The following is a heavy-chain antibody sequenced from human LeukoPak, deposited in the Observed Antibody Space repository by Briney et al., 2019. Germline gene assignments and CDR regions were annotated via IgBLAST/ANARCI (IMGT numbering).Heavy chain of an antibody. V-gene: IGHV3-11*03. CDR2: ISTSGVYT. CDR1: GFTFSDHY. CDR3: ARNRISAAGCVFDI. Sequence: NPGRSLRLSCAASGFTFSDHYMRWLRQAPAKGLQWVSYISTSGVYTNYADSVKGRFTISRDDAKDSLYLQMNSLIAEDTAMYYCARNRISAAGCVFDIWGQGTMVTVSS. D-gene: IGHD6-13*01. J-gene: IGHJ3*02.